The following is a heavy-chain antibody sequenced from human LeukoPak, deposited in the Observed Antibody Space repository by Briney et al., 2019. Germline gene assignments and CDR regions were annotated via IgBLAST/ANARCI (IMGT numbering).Heavy chain of an antibody. CDR3: ARVSGSYFDY. V-gene: IGHV4-34*01. Sequence: SETLSLTCAVYGGSFSGYYWSWIRQPPGNGLEWIGEINHSGGTNYNPSLKSRVTISVDTSKNQFSLRLSSVTAADTAVYYCARVSGSYFDYWGQGTLVTVSS. J-gene: IGHJ4*02. CDR1: GGSFSGYY. D-gene: IGHD1-26*01. CDR2: INHSGGT.